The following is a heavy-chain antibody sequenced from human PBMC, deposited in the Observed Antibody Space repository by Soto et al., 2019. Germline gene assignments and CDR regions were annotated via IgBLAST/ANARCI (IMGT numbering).Heavy chain of an antibody. CDR2: INGDESDR. J-gene: IGHJ4*02. V-gene: IGHV3-74*01. CDR3: AKGFLAVAGIIDY. D-gene: IGHD6-19*01. Sequence: GGSLRLSCKVAGLTFRTHWMHWVRQGPGKEPEWVSRINGDESDRSYADSVRGRFTISRDNAKNTLYLQMNSLRAEDTAVYYCAKGFLAVAGIIDYWGQGTLVTVSS. CDR1: GLTFRTHW.